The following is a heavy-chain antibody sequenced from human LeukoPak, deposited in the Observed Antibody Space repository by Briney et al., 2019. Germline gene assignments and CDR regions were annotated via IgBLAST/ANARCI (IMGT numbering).Heavy chain of an antibody. CDR2: IYSGGST. CDR1: FXXXXXY. Sequence: FXXXXXYMSWGXXAPGKGLEWVSGIYSGGSTYYSDSVKGRFTISRDNSKNTLYLQMNSLRAEDTAVYYCAKDLDAFDIWGQGTMVTVSS. V-gene: IGHV3-53*01. J-gene: IGHJ3*02. CDR3: AKDLDAFDI.